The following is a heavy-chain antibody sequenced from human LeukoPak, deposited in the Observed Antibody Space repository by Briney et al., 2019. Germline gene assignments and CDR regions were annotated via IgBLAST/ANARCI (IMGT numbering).Heavy chain of an antibody. Sequence: GGSLKLSCAASGFTFSSYWMSWVRQAPGKGQEWVANIKQDGSERYYVDSLKGQFTISRDNAKNSLYLQMNSLRAEDTAVYYCARVASYAFDIWGQGTMVTVSS. D-gene: IGHD6-6*01. CDR1: GFTFSSYW. V-gene: IGHV3-7*01. CDR3: ARVASYAFDI. J-gene: IGHJ3*02. CDR2: IKQDGSER.